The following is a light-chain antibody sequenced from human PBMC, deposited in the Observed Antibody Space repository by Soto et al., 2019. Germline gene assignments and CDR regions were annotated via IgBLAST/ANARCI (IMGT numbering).Light chain of an antibody. J-gene: IGKJ5*01. CDR2: DAS. Sequence: DIQMIQSPSSLAASVGDRVTITCQASQYIDKFLNWYQQKSGKAPKLLISDASNLETGVPSRFSGGGSGTDFTFTITSLQPEDVAIYYCQQYDDLPITFGQGTRLEIK. V-gene: IGKV1-33*01. CDR1: QYIDKF. CDR3: QQYDDLPIT.